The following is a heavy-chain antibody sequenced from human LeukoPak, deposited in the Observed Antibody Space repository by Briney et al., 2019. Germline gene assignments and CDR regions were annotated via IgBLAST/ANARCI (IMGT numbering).Heavy chain of an antibody. V-gene: IGHV4-59*08. CDR1: GGSLTRYH. J-gene: IGHJ3*02. CDR2: INYSGST. D-gene: IGHD1-26*01. CDR3: ARRGVGATTWDAFDI. Sequence: SETLSLTCTVSGGSLTRYHWGWIRQPPGKGLEWIGYINYSGSTNYSPSLESRVTISLDTSKNQFSLQLSSVTAADTVVYYCARRGVGATTWDAFDIWGQGTLVTVSS.